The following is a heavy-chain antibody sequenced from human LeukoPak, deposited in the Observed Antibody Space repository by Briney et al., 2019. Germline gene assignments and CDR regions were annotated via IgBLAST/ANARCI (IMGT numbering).Heavy chain of an antibody. CDR3: ARGAPPQN. V-gene: IGHV4-39*07. CDR2: VYYTGAS. CDR1: GGSISSSSYY. J-gene: IGHJ4*02. Sequence: PSETLSLTCTVSGGSISSSSYYWGWIRQPPGKGLEWIGSVYYTGASYYNPSLKSRVTIPIDTSKNHFSLNLTSVTAADTAVYYCARGAPPQNWGQGALVTVSS.